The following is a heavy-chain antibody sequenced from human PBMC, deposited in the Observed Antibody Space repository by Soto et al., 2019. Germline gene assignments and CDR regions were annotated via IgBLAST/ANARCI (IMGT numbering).Heavy chain of an antibody. V-gene: IGHV3-49*04. J-gene: IGHJ6*02. D-gene: IGHD3-3*01. Sequence: GGSLRLSCAASGFTFSSYGMHWVRQAPGKGLEWVAFIRSKAYGGTTEYAASVKGRFTISRDDSKSIAYLQMNSLKTEDTAVYYCTIVRFLEWLLPYYYYYGMDVWGQGTTVTVSS. CDR2: IRSKAYGGTT. CDR3: TIVRFLEWLLPYYYYYGMDV. CDR1: GFTFSSYG.